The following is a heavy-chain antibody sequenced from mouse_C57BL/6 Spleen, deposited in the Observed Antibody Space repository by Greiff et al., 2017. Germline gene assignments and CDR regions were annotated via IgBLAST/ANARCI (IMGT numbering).Heavy chain of an antibody. D-gene: IGHD1-1*01. CDR2: IYPRDGST. Sequence: VQVVESDAELVKPGASVKISCKVSGYTFTDHTIHWMKQRPEQGLEWIGYIYPRDGSTKYNEKFKGKATLTADKSSSTAYMQLNSLTSEDSAVYFCATVVAEGAMDYWGQGTSVTVSS. CDR1: GYTFTDHT. J-gene: IGHJ4*01. CDR3: ATVVAEGAMDY. V-gene: IGHV1-78*01.